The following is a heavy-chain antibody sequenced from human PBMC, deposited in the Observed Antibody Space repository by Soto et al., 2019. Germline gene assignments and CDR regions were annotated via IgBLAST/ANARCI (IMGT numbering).Heavy chain of an antibody. J-gene: IGHJ4*02. CDR1: GYGFTSYA. D-gene: IGHD2-2*02. CDR3: ASGPIPIPHYPIDY. Sequence: ASVKVSWKAAGYGFTSYAMHWVRQAPGQRLEWMGWINAGNGNTKYSQKFQGRVTITRDTSASTAYMELSSLRSEDTAVYYCASGPIPIPHYPIDYWGQGTLVTVSS. V-gene: IGHV1-3*01. CDR2: INAGNGNT.